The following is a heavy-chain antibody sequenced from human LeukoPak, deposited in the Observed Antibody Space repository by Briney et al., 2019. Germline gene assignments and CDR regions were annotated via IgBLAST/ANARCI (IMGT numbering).Heavy chain of an antibody. CDR3: AKGPYSNYPNWFDP. V-gene: IGHV3-21*04. Sequence: GGSLRLSCAASGFTFSSYSMNWVRQAPGKGLEWVSSISSSSSYIYYADSVKGRFTISSDNSKNTLYLQMNSLRAEDTAVYYCAKGPYSNYPNWFDPWGQGTLVTVSS. CDR2: ISSSSSYI. CDR1: GFTFSSYS. J-gene: IGHJ5*02. D-gene: IGHD4-11*01.